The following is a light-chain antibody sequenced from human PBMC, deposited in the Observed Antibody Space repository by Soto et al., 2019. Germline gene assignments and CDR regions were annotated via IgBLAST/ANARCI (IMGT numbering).Light chain of an antibody. CDR2: GAS. J-gene: IGKJ3*01. CDR1: QNVSTW. Sequence: DIQITQSPSSVSASVGDRVTVTCRASQNVSTWLTWYQQTPGKAPNLLIYGASTLQRGVPSRFSGSGSGTEFTLTISSLQHEDFEIYFCQPGRRFQFTLGPGTKADIK. CDR3: QPGRRFQFT. V-gene: IGKV1-12*01.